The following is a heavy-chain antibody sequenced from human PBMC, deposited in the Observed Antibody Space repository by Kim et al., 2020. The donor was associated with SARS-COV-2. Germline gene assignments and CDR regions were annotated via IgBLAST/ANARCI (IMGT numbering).Heavy chain of an antibody. V-gene: IGHV1-46*01. CDR3: AREEDKAPGYSSGWYQDDY. CDR2: INPSGGST. CDR1: GYTFTSYY. J-gene: IGHJ4*02. D-gene: IGHD6-19*01. Sequence: ASVKVSCKASGYTFTSYYMHWVRQAPGQGLEWMGIINPSGGSTSYAQKFQGRVTMTRDTSTSTVYMELSSLRSEDTAVYYCAREEDKAPGYSSGWYQDDYWGQGTLVTVSS.